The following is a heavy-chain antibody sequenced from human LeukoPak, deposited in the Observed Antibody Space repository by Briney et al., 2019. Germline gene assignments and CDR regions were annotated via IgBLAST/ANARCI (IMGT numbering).Heavy chain of an antibody. D-gene: IGHD6-25*01. CDR2: IYYSVST. CDR3: ASARLGSGLEGAFDI. Sequence: SETLSLTCTVSGGSISRYFCSWIRQPPGKGLEWIWYIYYSVSTNYNPSLKSRVTISVDTSKNQFSLKLSSVTAADTAVYYCASARLGSGLEGAFDIWGQGTMVTVSS. V-gene: IGHV4-59*01. CDR1: GGSISRYF. J-gene: IGHJ3*02.